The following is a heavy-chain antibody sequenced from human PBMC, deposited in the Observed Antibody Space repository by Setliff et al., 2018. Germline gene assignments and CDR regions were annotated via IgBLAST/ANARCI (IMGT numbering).Heavy chain of an antibody. D-gene: IGHD5-18*01. Sequence: SETLSLTCTVSGGSISSQDWSWIRQPPGKGLEWIGYVYSSGITNYNPSLKSRVTMSVDTSKNQFSLKLSSVTAADTAVYYCARETTAWGYVDTAMVAFIDQWGQGTLVTVSS. CDR3: ARETTAWGYVDTAMVAFIDQ. CDR1: GGSISSQD. CDR2: VYSSGIT. J-gene: IGHJ4*02. V-gene: IGHV4-59*11.